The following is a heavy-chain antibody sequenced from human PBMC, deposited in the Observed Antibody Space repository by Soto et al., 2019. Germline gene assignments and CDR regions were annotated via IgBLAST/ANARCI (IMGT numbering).Heavy chain of an antibody. CDR1: GYSFATYW. V-gene: IGHV5-51*01. CDR2: IYPGDSDT. CDR3: ARRYYGSGSYPRSPYYYYMDV. D-gene: IGHD3-10*01. J-gene: IGHJ6*03. Sequence: PGESLKISCKGSGYSFATYWIAWVRQKPGMGLELMGIIYPGDSDTRYSPSFQGQVTISADKSISTAYLQWSSLKASDTAMYYCARRYYGSGSYPRSPYYYYMDVWGKGTTVTVSS.